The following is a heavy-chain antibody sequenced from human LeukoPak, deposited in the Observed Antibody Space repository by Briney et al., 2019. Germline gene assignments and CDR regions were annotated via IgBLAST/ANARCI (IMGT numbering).Heavy chain of an antibody. CDR3: ARDLGSGSLHY. Sequence: ASVKVSCKASGYTFTGYYMHWVRQAPGQRLEWLGWINTGNGDTRYSQTFQGRVTINSDTSASTAYMELSSLRSEDTAVYYCARDLGSGSLHYWGQGTLVTVSS. J-gene: IGHJ4*02. D-gene: IGHD1-26*01. CDR2: INTGNGDT. CDR1: GYTFTGYY. V-gene: IGHV1-3*04.